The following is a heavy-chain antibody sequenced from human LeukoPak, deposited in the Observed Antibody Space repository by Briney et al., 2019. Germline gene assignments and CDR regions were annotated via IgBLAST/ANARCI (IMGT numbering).Heavy chain of an antibody. CDR2: ISGSGVTT. CDR3: AKGRSGWDTFDY. V-gene: IGHV3-23*01. J-gene: IGHJ4*01. D-gene: IGHD6-19*01. Sequence: GGSLRLSCAASGFTFSSFAMNWVRQAPGKGLEWVSAISGSGVTTNYADSVKGRFTISRDNSKNTLYLQMSSLRAEDTAVYYCAKGRSGWDTFDYWGQEPWSPSPQ. CDR1: GFTFSSFA.